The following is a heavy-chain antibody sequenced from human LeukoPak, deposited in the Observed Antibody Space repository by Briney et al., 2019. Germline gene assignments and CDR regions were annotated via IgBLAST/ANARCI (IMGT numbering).Heavy chain of an antibody. V-gene: IGHV3-64*01. D-gene: IGHD3-22*01. CDR3: AKGYYDSTSNYYYYGMDV. CDR2: ISGNGDST. CDR1: GFTFSSYA. J-gene: IGHJ6*02. Sequence: GGSLRLSCAASGFTFSSYAIHWVRQAPGKGLEYVSSISGNGDSTFYANSVKGRFTISRDNSKNTLYLQMNSLRAEDTAVYHCAKGYYDSTSNYYYYGMDVWGQGTTVTVSS.